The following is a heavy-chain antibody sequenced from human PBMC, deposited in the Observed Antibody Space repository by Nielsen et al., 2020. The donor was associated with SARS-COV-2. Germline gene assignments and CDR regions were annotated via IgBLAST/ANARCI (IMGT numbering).Heavy chain of an antibody. J-gene: IGHJ6*03. CDR3: ARDRCGGGSCYSYLDV. D-gene: IGHD2-15*01. CDR1: GFGFSGYN. CDR2: ISSNSATT. V-gene: IGHV3-48*04. Sequence: GGSLRLSCAASGFGFSGYNMNWVRQAPGKGLEWVSYISSNSATTTYAESVKGRFTISRDNAKNSLFLQMSSLRAEDTAVYYCARDRCGGGSCYSYLDVWGKGTTVTVSS.